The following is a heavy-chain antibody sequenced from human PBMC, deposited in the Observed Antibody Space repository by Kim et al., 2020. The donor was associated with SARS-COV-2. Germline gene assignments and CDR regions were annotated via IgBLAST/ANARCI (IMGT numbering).Heavy chain of an antibody. J-gene: IGHJ4*02. CDR3: ATGPTVVTFDY. Sequence: GESLKISCRSSGYSFSTYWIGWVRKMPGKGLEWMGIIYPGNSDTRYSPSFQAQVTISADKSISTAYLQWSSLKASDTAMYYCATGPTVVTFDYWGQGTLVTASS. CDR2: IYPGNSDT. D-gene: IGHD3-22*01. V-gene: IGHV5-51*01. CDR1: GYSFSTYW.